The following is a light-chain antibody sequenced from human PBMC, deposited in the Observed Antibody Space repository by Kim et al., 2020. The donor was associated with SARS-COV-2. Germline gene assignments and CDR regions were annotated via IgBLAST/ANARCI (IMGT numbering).Light chain of an antibody. CDR3: QQYDRNPLT. CDR1: QSINNW. Sequence: SASVGDRVTITCRASQSINNWLAWYQQKPGKAPKALIYKASDLESGVPSRFSGSAFGTEFTLTISSLQPDDFATYYCQQYDRNPLTFGGGTRVEIK. J-gene: IGKJ4*01. CDR2: KAS. V-gene: IGKV1-5*03.